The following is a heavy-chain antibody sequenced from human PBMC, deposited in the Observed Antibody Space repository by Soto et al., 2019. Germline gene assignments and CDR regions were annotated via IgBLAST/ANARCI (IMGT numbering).Heavy chain of an antibody. CDR3: ARKCCGSSTWNGGYFDY. CDR1: GFTFSLYT. CDR2: ISDSGENT. J-gene: IGHJ4*02. Sequence: EVQLLESGGGLVQPGGFLRLSCAASGFTFSLYTMTWVRQAPGKGLEWVAGISDSGENTDYADSVKGRSTISRDNSKNTLYLQMSSLRAEDTAVYYCARKCCGSSTWNGGYFDYWGQGTLVAVSS. D-gene: IGHD2-15*01. V-gene: IGHV3-23*01.